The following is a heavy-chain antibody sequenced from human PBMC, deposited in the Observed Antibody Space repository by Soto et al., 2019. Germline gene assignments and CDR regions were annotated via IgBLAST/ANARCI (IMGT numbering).Heavy chain of an antibody. J-gene: IGHJ4*02. CDR3: AREVVRGEVDY. CDR1: GGSISSCDYY. Sequence: QVQLQESGPGLVKPSQTLSLTCTVSGGSISSCDYYWSWIRQPPGKGLEWIGYSYYSGSTYYNPYLKSRVTISVDTSQNQFSLKLSSVTAADTAVYYCAREVVRGEVDYWGQGTLVTVSS. D-gene: IGHD3-10*01. CDR2: SYYSGST. V-gene: IGHV4-30-4*01.